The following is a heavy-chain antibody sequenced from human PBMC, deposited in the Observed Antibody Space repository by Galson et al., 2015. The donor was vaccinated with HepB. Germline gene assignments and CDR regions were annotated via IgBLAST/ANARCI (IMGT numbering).Heavy chain of an antibody. V-gene: IGHV1-24*01. CDR1: GYTLTALS. CDR2: FDPEDGET. D-gene: IGHD3-3*01. CDR3: ATRKLRLLELMNGEFDY. J-gene: IGHJ4*02. Sequence: SVKVSCKVSGYTLTALSMHWVRQAPGKGLEWMGGFDPEDGETIYAQKFQGRVTMTENTSTDTAYMELSSLRSEDTAVYYCATRKLRLLELMNGEFDYWGQGTLVTVSS.